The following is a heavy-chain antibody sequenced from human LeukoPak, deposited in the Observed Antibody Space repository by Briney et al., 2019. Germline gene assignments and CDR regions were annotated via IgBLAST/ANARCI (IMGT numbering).Heavy chain of an antibody. CDR2: INERATII. D-gene: IGHD3-16*01. V-gene: IGHV3-74*01. CDR1: GFTFSNYS. Sequence: GGSLRLSCAASGFTFSNYSMHWVRHAPGKGLEWVSRINERATIISYADSVKGRFTIPRENARNTLYLQMNSLTAEDTAVYYCVRDLILVWTPGDDFDHWGQGTLVTVSS. CDR3: VRDLILVWTPGDDFDH. J-gene: IGHJ4*02.